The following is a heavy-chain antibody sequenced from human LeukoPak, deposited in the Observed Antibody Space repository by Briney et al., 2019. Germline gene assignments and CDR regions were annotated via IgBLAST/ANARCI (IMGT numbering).Heavy chain of an antibody. D-gene: IGHD6-13*01. V-gene: IGHV3-23*01. J-gene: IGHJ4*02. CDR1: RFTFSSCA. CDR3: AKVGPSGGTFDY. Sequence: GGSLRLSCAASRFTFSSCAMSWVRQAPGKGLEWVSAISGSGGSTYYADSVKGRFTISRDNSKNTLYLQMNSLRAEDTAVYYCAKVGPSGGTFDYWGQGTLVTVSS. CDR2: ISGSGGST.